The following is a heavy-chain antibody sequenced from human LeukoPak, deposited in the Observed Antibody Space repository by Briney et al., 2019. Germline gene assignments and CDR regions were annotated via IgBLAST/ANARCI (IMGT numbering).Heavy chain of an antibody. D-gene: IGHD1-26*01. V-gene: IGHV4-34*01. J-gene: IGHJ6*02. CDR2: INHSGST. Sequence: SETLSLTCTVSGGSISSYYWSWIRQPPGKGLEWIGEINHSGSTNYNPSLKSRVTISVDTSKNQFSLKLSSVTAADTAVYYCALGSYYYYGMDVWGQGTTVTVSS. CDR3: ALGSYYYYGMDV. CDR1: GGSISSYY.